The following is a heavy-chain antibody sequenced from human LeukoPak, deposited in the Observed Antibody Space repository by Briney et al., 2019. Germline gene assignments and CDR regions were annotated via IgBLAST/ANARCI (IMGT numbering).Heavy chain of an antibody. V-gene: IGHV3-30*02. J-gene: IGHJ3*02. D-gene: IGHD5-12*01. Sequence: PGGSLRLSCAASGFTFSSYGMHWVRQAPGKGLEWVAFIRYDGSNKYYADSVKGRFTISRDNSKNTLYLQMNSLRAADTAVYYCAKTSGYSGYEQNDAFDIWGQGTMVTVSS. CDR3: AKTSGYSGYEQNDAFDI. CDR2: IRYDGSNK. CDR1: GFTFSSYG.